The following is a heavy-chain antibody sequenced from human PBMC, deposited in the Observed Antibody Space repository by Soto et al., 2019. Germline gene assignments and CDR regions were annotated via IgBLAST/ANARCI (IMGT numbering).Heavy chain of an antibody. D-gene: IGHD2-2*01. CDR3: ARDIILEPAASNWFDP. CDR1: GYAFINHN. Sequence: QVQLVPSGAEVKKPGASVRVSCKASGYAFINHNINWVRQATGQGLEWMGWMNPKSGNTGYAQKFQGRVTMTRSTSISTAYMELTSLTSEDTAVYYCARDIILEPAASNWFDPWGQGTLVTVSS. CDR2: MNPKSGNT. V-gene: IGHV1-8*01. J-gene: IGHJ5*02.